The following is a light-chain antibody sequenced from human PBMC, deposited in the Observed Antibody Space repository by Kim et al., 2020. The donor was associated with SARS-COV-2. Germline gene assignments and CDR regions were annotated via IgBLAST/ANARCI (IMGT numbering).Light chain of an antibody. V-gene: IGLV2-14*03. CDR2: DVN. J-gene: IGLJ2*01. Sequence: QSITIACTGASTVVGGYDYVSWYQHHPRKAPKVMIYDVNRRPSGVSNRFSGSKSGNTASLTISGLQAEDEADYYCSSYTSSGTYVVFGGGTKLTVL. CDR3: SSYTSSGTYVV. CDR1: STVVGGYDY.